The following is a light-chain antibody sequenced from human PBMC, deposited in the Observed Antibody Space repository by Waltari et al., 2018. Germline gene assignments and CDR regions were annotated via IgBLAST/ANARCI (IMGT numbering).Light chain of an antibody. Sequence: QSALTPPRSVSGSPGQSVTISCPGTSSDVGGYNYVPWYQQHPGKATKLMIYDVSERPSGVPDRFSGSKSGNTASLTISGLQAEDEADYYCCSYAGSYTFEVFGTGTKVTVL. V-gene: IGLV2-11*01. CDR1: SSDVGGYNY. J-gene: IGLJ1*01. CDR2: DVS. CDR3: CSYAGSYTFEV.